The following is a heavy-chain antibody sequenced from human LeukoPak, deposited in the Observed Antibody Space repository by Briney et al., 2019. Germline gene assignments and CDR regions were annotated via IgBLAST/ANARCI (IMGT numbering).Heavy chain of an antibody. CDR1: GYSISSGYY. J-gene: IGHJ4*02. CDR2: IYHSGST. V-gene: IGHV4-38-2*01. D-gene: IGHD3-16*02. Sequence: SETLSLTCAVSGYSISSGYYWGWIRQPPGKGLEWIGSIYHSGSTYYNPSLKSRVTISVDTPKNQFSLKLSSVTAADTAVYYCARGFYDYVWGSYRFNYFDYWGQGTLVTLSS. CDR3: ARGFYDYVWGSYRFNYFDY.